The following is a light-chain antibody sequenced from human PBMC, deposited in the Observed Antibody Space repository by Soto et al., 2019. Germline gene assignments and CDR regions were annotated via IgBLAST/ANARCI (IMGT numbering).Light chain of an antibody. CDR1: QDIGTY. Sequence: AIQMTQSPSSLSASAGDRVTITCRASQDIGTYLVWYQQKPGKAPNLLIYSASTLHSGGSSRLSGSGAGTVFTLTISSLQSENSAPYYCQQYFKLRTFGQGTKVEVK. J-gene: IGKJ1*01. V-gene: IGKV1-8*01. CDR2: SAS. CDR3: QQYFKLRT.